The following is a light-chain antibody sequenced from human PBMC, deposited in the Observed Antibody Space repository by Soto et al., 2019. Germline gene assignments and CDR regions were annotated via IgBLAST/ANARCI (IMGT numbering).Light chain of an antibody. Sequence: DIQITQSPSSLSASVGDRVTITCRASQSISSHLNWYQHKPGRPPRLLIFASYILEGGVPSRFSGRGSDTYFTLTFDSLQPEDGATCYGQHSYITPRYAYGQGTKVEIE. CDR3: QHSYITPRYA. CDR2: ASY. CDR1: QSISSH. V-gene: IGKV1-39*01. J-gene: IGKJ2*01.